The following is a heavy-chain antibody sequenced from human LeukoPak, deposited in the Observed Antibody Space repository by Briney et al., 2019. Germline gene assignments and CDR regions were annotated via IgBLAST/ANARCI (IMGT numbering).Heavy chain of an antibody. CDR2: ISSSGSTI. CDR1: GFTFSSYE. V-gene: IGHV3-48*03. CDR3: ARVPPGDTMVRGAHFDP. D-gene: IGHD3-10*01. Sequence: GGSLRLSCAASGFTFSSYEMNWVRQAPGKGLEWVSHISSSGSTIYYADSVKGRFTISRDNAKNSLYLQMNSLRAEDTAVYYCARVPPGDTMVRGAHFDPWGQGTLVTVSS. J-gene: IGHJ5*02.